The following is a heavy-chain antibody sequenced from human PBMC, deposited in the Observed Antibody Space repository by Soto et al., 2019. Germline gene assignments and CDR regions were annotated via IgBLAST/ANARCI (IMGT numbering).Heavy chain of an antibody. Sequence: QITLKESGPTLVKPTQTLTLTCSFSGFSLSTSGVGVGWIRQPPGKALEWLALIYWNDDKLHSPSLKSRLTITKDTSKNQVVLTMTNMDPVDTATYYCAHRRKVLPATVWFDPWGQGTLVTVSS. CDR2: IYWNDDK. V-gene: IGHV2-5*01. CDR1: GFSLSTSGVG. J-gene: IGHJ5*02. D-gene: IGHD2-2*01. CDR3: AHRRKVLPATVWFDP.